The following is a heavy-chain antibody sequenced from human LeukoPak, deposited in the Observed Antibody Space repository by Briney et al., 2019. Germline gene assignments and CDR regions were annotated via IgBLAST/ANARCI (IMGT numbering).Heavy chain of an antibody. J-gene: IGHJ6*02. V-gene: IGHV3-33*01. CDR2: IWYDGSNK. Sequence: GGSLRLSCAASGFTFSSYGMHWVRQAPGKGMEWVAVIWYDGSNKYYADSVKGRFTISRDNSKNTLYLQMSGLRVEDTAVYYCARDAFYGMDVWGQGTTVTVSS. CDR3: ARDAFYGMDV. D-gene: IGHD3-3*02. CDR1: GFTFSSYG.